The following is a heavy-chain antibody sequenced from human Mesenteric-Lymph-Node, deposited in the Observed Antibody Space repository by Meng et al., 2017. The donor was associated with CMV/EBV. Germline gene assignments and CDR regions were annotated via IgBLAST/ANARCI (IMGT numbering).Heavy chain of an antibody. J-gene: IGHJ4*02. CDR2: IKQDESSK. V-gene: IGHV3-7*01. Sequence: ESLKISCAASGFTFSAYWMSWVRQAPGKGLEWVANIKQDESSKYYVDSVKGRFTGSGDNAKNSLYLQMNSLKAEDTAVYYCASLDFRNYRAFDLLGLGTLVTVSS. CDR3: ASLDFRNYRAFDL. D-gene: IGHD4-11*01. CDR1: GFTFSAYW.